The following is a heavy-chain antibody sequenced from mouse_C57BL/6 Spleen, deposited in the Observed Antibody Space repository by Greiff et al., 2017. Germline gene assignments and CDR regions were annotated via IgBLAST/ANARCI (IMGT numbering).Heavy chain of an antibody. Sequence: QVQLQQSGAELVRPGTSVKVSCKASGYAFTNYLIEWVKQRPGQGLEWIGVINPGSGGTNYNEKFKGKATLTADKSSSPAYMQLSSLTSEDSAVYFCARGGIVTTYYAMDYWGQGTSVTVSS. D-gene: IGHD2-5*01. V-gene: IGHV1-54*01. J-gene: IGHJ4*01. CDR2: INPGSGGT. CDR3: ARGGIVTTYYAMDY. CDR1: GYAFTNYL.